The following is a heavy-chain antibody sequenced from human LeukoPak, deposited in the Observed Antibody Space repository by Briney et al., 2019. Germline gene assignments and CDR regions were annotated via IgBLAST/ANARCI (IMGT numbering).Heavy chain of an antibody. J-gene: IGHJ4*02. V-gene: IGHV3-23*01. D-gene: IGHD3-16*01. CDR3: AKDWTSHNGVYDCLDF. CDR1: GFAFGVHA. Sequence: GGSLRLSCAASGFAFGVHAMTWVRQAPGKGPEWVATIGGPAETFYADSVKGRFTISRDNSRNTLYLQMNSLRAEDSVLYYCAKDWTSHNGVYDCLDFWGQGTRVTVSS. CDR2: IGGPAET.